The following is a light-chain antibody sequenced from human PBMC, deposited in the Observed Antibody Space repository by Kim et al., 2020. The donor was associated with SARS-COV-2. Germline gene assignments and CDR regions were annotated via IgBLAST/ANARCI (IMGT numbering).Light chain of an antibody. Sequence: AVGPTVRITCQGDSLRSDYASWCRQKPRQAPVLVISGNNNRPSGIPDRFSGSSSGNTASLTITGAQAEDEADYHCNSRDSSGDHVVFGGGTQLTVL. CDR3: NSRDSSGDHVV. CDR2: GNN. V-gene: IGLV3-19*01. CDR1: SLRSDY. J-gene: IGLJ2*01.